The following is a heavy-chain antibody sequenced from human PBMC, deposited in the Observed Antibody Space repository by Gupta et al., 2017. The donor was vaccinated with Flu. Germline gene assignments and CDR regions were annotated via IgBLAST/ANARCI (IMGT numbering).Heavy chain of an antibody. Sequence: SGFSFSRYWMTWVRQTPGKGLEWVASINPDGSETYYVDSVKGRFTISRDNAHNSLSRHMNSLRAEDTSLFYCARDLNWDSYWGHGTLVTVSS. CDR1: GFSFSRYW. D-gene: IGHD1-7*01. J-gene: IGHJ4*01. CDR2: INPDGSET. V-gene: IGHV3-7*01. CDR3: ARDLNWDSY.